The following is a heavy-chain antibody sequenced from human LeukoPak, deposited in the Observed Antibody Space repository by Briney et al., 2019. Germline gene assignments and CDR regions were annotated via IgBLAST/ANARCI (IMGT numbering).Heavy chain of an antibody. V-gene: IGHV4-31*03. CDR2: IYYSGST. J-gene: IGHJ4*02. D-gene: IGHD5-12*01. Sequence: SQTLSLTCTASCGSISSGGYYWSWIRQHPGKGLEWIGYIYYSGSTYYNPSLKSRVTISVDTSKNQFSLKLSSVTAADTAVHYCARDHGATYFDYWGQGTLVTVSS. CDR3: ARDHGATYFDY. CDR1: CGSISSGGYY.